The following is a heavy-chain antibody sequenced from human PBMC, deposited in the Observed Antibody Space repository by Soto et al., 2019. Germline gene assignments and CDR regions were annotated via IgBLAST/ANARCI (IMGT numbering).Heavy chain of an antibody. J-gene: IGHJ4*02. CDR2: IWYDGSNK. D-gene: IGHD5-12*01. CDR3: AKNSAATIRVGFDY. V-gene: IGHV3-33*06. CDR1: GFTFSSYG. Sequence: GGSLRLSCAASGFTFSSYGMHWVRQAPGKGLEWVAVIWYDGSNKYYADSVKGRFTISRDNSKNTLYLQMNSLGAEDTAVYYCAKNSAATIRVGFDYWGQGTLVTVSS.